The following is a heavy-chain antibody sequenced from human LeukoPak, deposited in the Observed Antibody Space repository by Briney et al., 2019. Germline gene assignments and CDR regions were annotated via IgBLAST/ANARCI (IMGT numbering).Heavy chain of an antibody. CDR3: AREGTAGTNLNWFDP. D-gene: IGHD1-1*01. CDR1: GGSISGYY. CDR2: IFYSGSA. Sequence: SETLSLTCTVSGGSISGYYWSWIRQPPGKGLEWIGYIFYSGSANYDPSLKSRVTISVDTSKNQFSLKLSSVTAADTAVYYCAREGTAGTNLNWFDPWGQGTLVTVSS. V-gene: IGHV4-59*01. J-gene: IGHJ5*02.